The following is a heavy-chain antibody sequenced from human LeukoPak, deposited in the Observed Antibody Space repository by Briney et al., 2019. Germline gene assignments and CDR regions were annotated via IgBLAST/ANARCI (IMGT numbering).Heavy chain of an antibody. CDR2: ISGIGDNT. D-gene: IGHD6-6*01. CDR1: GFTFSSYA. Sequence: GGSLRLSCAASGFTFSSYAMNWVRQAPGKGLEWVSVISGIGDNTYYADSVKGRFTISRDNSKNTRYMEMNSLRADDTAVYYCAKGGRGSIATRPDYWGQGTLVTVSS. V-gene: IGHV3-23*01. J-gene: IGHJ4*02. CDR3: AKGGRGSIATRPDY.